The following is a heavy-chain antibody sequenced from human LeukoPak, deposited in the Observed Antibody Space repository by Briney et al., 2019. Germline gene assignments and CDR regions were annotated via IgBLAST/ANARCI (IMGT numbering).Heavy chain of an antibody. D-gene: IGHD4-17*01. V-gene: IGHV3-53*05. CDR3: AIYGDYDAFDI. CDR1: GFTVSSNY. J-gene: IGHJ3*02. CDR2: IYSGGST. Sequence: GGSLRLSCAASGFTVSSNYMSWVRQAPGKGLEWVSVIYSGGSTYYADSVKGRFTISRDNAKNSLYLQTNSLRAEDTALYYCAIYGDYDAFDIWGQGTMVTVSS.